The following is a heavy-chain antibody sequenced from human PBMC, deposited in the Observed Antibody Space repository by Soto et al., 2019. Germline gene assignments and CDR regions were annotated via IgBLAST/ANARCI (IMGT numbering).Heavy chain of an antibody. J-gene: IGHJ2*01. CDR2: INPSGGST. CDR3: VRDLEYYYDSSGYKSWYFDL. V-gene: IGHV1-46*03. D-gene: IGHD3-22*01. Sequence: QVQLVQSGAEVKKHGASVKVSCKASGYTFTSYYMHWVRQAPGQGLEWMGIINPSGGSTSYAQKFQGRVTMTRDPSTSTVSMELSSLSSEDTAVYYCVRDLEYYYDSSGYKSWYFDLWGRGTLVTFSS. CDR1: GYTFTSYY.